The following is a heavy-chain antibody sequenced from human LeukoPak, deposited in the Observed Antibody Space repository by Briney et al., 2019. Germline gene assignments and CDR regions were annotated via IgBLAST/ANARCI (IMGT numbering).Heavy chain of an antibody. CDR2: ISSNRGST. CDR1: GFTFSSYA. V-gene: IGHV3-64*01. D-gene: IGHD1-26*01. J-gene: IGHJ4*02. Sequence: GGSLRLSCAASGFTFSSYAMHWVRQAPGKGLEYVSAISSNRGSTYYANSVKGRFTISRDNSKNTLYLQMGSLRAEDMAVYYCARDRSGELDYWGQGTLVTVSS. CDR3: ARDRSGELDY.